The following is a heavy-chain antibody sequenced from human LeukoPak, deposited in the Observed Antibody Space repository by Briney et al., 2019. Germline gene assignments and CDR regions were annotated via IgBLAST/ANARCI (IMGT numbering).Heavy chain of an antibody. CDR2: ISYDGSNK. CDR1: GFTYSSYG. J-gene: IGHJ4*02. Sequence: PGGSLRLSCAASGFTYSSYGMHWVRQAPGKGQEGVAVISYDGSNKYYADSVKGRFTISRDNSTNTLYLQMNSLRAEDTAVYYCAKGGYSGYDVWGQGTLVTVSS. D-gene: IGHD5-12*01. CDR3: AKGGYSGYDV. V-gene: IGHV3-30*18.